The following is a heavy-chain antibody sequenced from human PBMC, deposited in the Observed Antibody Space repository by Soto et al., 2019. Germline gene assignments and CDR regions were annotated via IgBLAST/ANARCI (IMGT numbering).Heavy chain of an antibody. CDR2: IKSKTDGGTT. J-gene: IGHJ4*02. Sequence: EVQLVESGGGLVKPGGSLRLSCAASGFTFSNAWMSWVRQAPGKGLEWVGRIKSKTDGGTTDYAAPVKGRFTISRDDSKSTLYLQMNSLKTEDTAVYYCTTGGLYCSGGSCYAARFDYWGQGTLVTVSS. CDR1: GFTFSNAW. V-gene: IGHV3-15*01. D-gene: IGHD2-15*01. CDR3: TTGGLYCSGGSCYAARFDY.